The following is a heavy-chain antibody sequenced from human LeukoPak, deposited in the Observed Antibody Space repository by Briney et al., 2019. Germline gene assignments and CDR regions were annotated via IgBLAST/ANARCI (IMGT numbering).Heavy chain of an antibody. J-gene: IGHJ6*02. D-gene: IGHD2-8*01. CDR2: TYDSGTA. CDR3: ASGDLYVFRHAMDV. CDR1: GGSFGGYY. V-gene: IGHV4-34*01. Sequence: SETLSLTCAVYGGSFGGYYWSWIRRPPGKGLEWIGETYDSGTANYNPSLTSRVTISIDTSKNQFSLRLSSVTAADTAVYYCASGDLYVFRHAMDVWGQGTTVTVSS.